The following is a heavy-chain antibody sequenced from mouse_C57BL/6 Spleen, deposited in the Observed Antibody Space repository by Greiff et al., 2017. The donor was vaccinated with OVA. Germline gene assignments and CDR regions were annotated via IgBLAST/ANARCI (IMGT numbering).Heavy chain of an antibody. CDR1: GFSLTSYA. J-gene: IGHJ4*01. Sequence: QVELQQSGPGLVAPSQSLSITCTVSGFSLTSYAISWVRQPPGKGLEWLGVIWTGGGTNYNSALKSRLSISKDNSKSQVFLKMNSLQTDDTARYYCASHYDYDAYYAMDYWGQGTSVTVSS. CDR3: ASHYDYDAYYAMDY. V-gene: IGHV2-9-1*01. CDR2: IWTGGGT. D-gene: IGHD2-4*01.